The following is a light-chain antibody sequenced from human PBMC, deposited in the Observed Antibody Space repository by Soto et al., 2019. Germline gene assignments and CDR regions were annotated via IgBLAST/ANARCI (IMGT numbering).Light chain of an antibody. CDR3: QHTYSSPET. Sequence: DIQMTQSPSSLSASVGDRVTITCRASQSISNYLNWFQHKPGKAPNLLIYAASTLHSGVPSRFSGSGSGTHFTLTISSLQPEDFATYYCQHTYSSPETFAQGTKVEI. CDR1: QSISNY. V-gene: IGKV1-39*01. CDR2: AAS. J-gene: IGKJ1*01.